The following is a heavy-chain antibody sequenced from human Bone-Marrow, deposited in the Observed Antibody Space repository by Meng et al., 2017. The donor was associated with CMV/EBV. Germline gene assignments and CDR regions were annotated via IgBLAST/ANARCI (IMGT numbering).Heavy chain of an antibody. V-gene: IGHV4-30-4*08. Sequence: SETLSLTCTVSGDSISSDAYYWTWIRQPPGKGLEWIGYIYYTGSTYYNPFLRSRVIMSVDTSKNQFSLTLRSVTPADTAVYYCVREDDNSAHFDHWGQGTLVTVPQ. J-gene: IGHJ4*02. CDR3: VREDDNSAHFDH. D-gene: IGHD3-22*01. CDR1: GDSISSDAYY. CDR2: IYYTGST.